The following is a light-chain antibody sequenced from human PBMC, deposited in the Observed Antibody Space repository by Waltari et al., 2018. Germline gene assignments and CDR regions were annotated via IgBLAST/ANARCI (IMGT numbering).Light chain of an antibody. J-gene: IGKJ4*01. V-gene: IGKV3-11*01. Sequence: EVVLTQSPATLSLSPGERATLSCRASQSIITYLAWYQQKPGQAPRLLIYDASNRATGIPARFSGSGSGTDFTLTISSLEPEDFAVYYCQQRSNWPVTLGGGTKVEIK. CDR1: QSIITY. CDR2: DAS. CDR3: QQRSNWPVT.